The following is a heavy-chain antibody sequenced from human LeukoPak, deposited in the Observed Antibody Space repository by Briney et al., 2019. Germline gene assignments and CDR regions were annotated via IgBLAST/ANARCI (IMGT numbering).Heavy chain of an antibody. J-gene: IGHJ3*01. CDR1: GGSISSYY. D-gene: IGHD1-26*01. V-gene: IGHV4-59*01. CDR2: IYYSGST. CDR3: ASFGWELLPISGAFDV. Sequence: SETLSLTCTVSGGSISSYYWSWIRQPPGKGLEWIGYIYYSGSTNYNPSLKSRVTISVDTSKKQFSLKLTSVTAADTAVYYCASFGWELLPISGAFDVWGQGTMVTVSS.